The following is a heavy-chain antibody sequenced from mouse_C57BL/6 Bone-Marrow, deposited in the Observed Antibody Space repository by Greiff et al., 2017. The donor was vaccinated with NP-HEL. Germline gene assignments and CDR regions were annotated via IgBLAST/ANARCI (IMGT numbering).Heavy chain of an antibody. V-gene: IGHV2-9-1*01. CDR2: IWTGGGT. CDR3: ARRPIYYGNYYAMDY. D-gene: IGHD2-1*01. Sequence: VQGVESGPGLVAPSQSLSITCTVSGFSLTRYAISWVRQPPGKGMEWLGVIWTGGGTNYNSALKSRLSISKDNSKSQVFLKMNSLQTDDTARYYCARRPIYYGNYYAMDYWGQGTSVTVSS. J-gene: IGHJ4*01. CDR1: GFSLTRYA.